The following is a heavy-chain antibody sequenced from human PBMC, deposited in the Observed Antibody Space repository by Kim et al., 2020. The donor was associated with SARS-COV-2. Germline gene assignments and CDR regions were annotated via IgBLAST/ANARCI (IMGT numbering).Heavy chain of an antibody. CDR3: ASVSTGYVWETFDT. J-gene: IGHJ4*02. V-gene: IGHV3-74*01. CDR1: GFTFSSYW. CDR2: VNSGGSCT. D-gene: IGHD3-16*01. Sequence: GGSLRLSCVASGFTFSSYWMHWVRQAPGKGLEWVSRVNSGGSCTSYADSVKGRFTISRDNARNTLYLQMNSLRAEDTAVYYCASVSTGYVWETFDTWCQG.